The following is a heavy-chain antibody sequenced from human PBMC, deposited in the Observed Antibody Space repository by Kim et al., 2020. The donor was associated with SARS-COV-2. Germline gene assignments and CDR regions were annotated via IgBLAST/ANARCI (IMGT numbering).Heavy chain of an antibody. CDR3: ARSGRGFDFLTGYSPLDY. D-gene: IGHD3-9*01. V-gene: IGHV4-59*12. CDR2: LYQTWST. J-gene: IGHJ4*01. CDR1: GDSINAFY. Sequence: SETLSLTCTVSGDSINAFYWSWIRQSPGMGLEWLGYLYQTWSTNYNPSLMGRVTMTLDTSNNQVSLKLTSVTAADTAMYFCARSGRGFDFLTGYSPLDY.